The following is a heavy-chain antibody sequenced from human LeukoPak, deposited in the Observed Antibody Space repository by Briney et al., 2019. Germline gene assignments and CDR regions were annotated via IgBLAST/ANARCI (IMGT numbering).Heavy chain of an antibody. CDR1: GGTFSSYA. Sequence: SVKVSCKASGGTFSSYAISWVRQAPGQGLEWMGRIVPILPIANYAQKFQSRVTITADKSTGTAYIELSSLRSEDTAVYYCARKYYDILTNHPYYYYYGMDVWGQGTTVTVSS. J-gene: IGHJ6*02. V-gene: IGHV1-69*04. D-gene: IGHD3-9*01. CDR3: ARKYYDILTNHPYYYYYGMDV. CDR2: IVPILPIA.